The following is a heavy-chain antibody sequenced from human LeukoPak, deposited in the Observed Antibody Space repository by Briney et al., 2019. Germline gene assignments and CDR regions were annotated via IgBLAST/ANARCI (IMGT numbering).Heavy chain of an antibody. CDR2: ISYDGSNK. CDR1: GFPFGDFA. J-gene: IGHJ4*02. Sequence: AGGSLRLSCIASGFPFGDFAMGWVRQAPGKGLEWVAVISYDGSNKYYADSVKGRFTISRDNSKNTLYLQMNSLRAEDTAVYYCAAMYSSGWYGYYWGQGTLVTVSS. D-gene: IGHD6-19*01. V-gene: IGHV3-30*04. CDR3: AAMYSSGWYGYY.